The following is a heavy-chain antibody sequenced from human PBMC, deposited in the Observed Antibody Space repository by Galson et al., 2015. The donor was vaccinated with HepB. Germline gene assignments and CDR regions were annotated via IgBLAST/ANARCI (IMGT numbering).Heavy chain of an antibody. CDR1: GGTFSSYA. Sequence: SVKVSCKASGGTFSSYAISWVRQAPGQGLEWMGRIIPILGIANYAQKFQGRVTITADKSTSTAYMELSSLRSEDTAVYYCARAACSSTSCYLLESPGYFQHWGQGTLVTVSS. D-gene: IGHD2-2*01. J-gene: IGHJ1*01. CDR2: IIPILGIA. V-gene: IGHV1-69*04. CDR3: ARAACSSTSCYLLESPGYFQH.